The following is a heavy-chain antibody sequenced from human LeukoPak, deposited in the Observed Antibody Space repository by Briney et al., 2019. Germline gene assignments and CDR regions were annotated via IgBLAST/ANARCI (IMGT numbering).Heavy chain of an antibody. CDR2: IKYDGSST. V-gene: IGHV3-74*01. J-gene: IGHJ6*02. D-gene: IGHD4-17*01. Sequence: PGGSLRLSCVASGFTFNDYWMHWVRQAPGKGLVWVSRIKYDGSSTNSADSVKGRFTISRDDAKNTLYLQMNSLRVEDTAVYYCARGLRGNYGMDVWGQGTTVTVSS. CDR1: GFTFNDYW. CDR3: ARGLRGNYGMDV.